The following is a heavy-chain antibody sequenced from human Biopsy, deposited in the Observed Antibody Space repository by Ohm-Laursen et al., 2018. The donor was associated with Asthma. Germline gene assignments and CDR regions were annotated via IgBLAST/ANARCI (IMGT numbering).Heavy chain of an antibody. D-gene: IGHD2-15*01. CDR1: GVSVGTRGYS. J-gene: IGHJ4*02. V-gene: IGHV4-30-2*02. Sequence: TLSLTCAVSGVSVGTRGYSWTWIRQTPGRGLEWIGYLYHSGTTYSNPSLKSRVTISVDTSKKQISLRLSSVIAADTAVYYCAGFCSGGNCPDHWGQGTLVTVSS. CDR2: LYHSGTT. CDR3: AGFCSGGNCPDH.